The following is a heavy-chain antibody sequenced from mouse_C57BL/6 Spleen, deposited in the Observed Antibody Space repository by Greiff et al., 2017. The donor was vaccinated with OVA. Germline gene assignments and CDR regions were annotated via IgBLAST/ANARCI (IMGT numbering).Heavy chain of an antibody. CDR3: AQGDYGSPYFDY. CDR2: IYPRSGNT. CDR1: GYTFTSYG. J-gene: IGHJ2*01. V-gene: IGHV1-81*01. D-gene: IGHD1-1*01. Sequence: VQLQQSGAELARPGASVKLSCKASGYTFTSYGISWVKQRTGQGLEWIGEIYPRSGNTYYNEKFKGKATLTADKSSSTAYMELRSLTSEDSAVYFCAQGDYGSPYFDYWGQGTTLTVSS.